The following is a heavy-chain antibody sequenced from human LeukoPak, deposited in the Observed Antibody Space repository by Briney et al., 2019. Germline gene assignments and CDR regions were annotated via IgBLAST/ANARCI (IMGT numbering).Heavy chain of an antibody. V-gene: IGHV4-59*01. Sequence: SETLSLTCTVSGGSISSYYWSWIRQPPGKGLEWIGYIYYSGSTNYNPSLKSRVTISVDASKNQFSLKLSSVTAADTAVYYCAGEDIVATIGEYYYYGMDVWGQGTTVTVSS. D-gene: IGHD5-12*01. CDR3: AGEDIVATIGEYYYYGMDV. J-gene: IGHJ6*02. CDR1: GGSISSYY. CDR2: IYYSGST.